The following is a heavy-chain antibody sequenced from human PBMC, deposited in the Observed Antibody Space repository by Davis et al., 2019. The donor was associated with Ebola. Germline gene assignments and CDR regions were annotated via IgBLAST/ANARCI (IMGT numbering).Heavy chain of an antibody. Sequence: GESLKISCAASGFTVSSNYMSWVRQAPGKGLEWVSVIYSGGSTYYADSVKGRFTISRDNSKNTLYLQMNSLRAEDTAVYYCAKVEVAAAGAYYYYGMDVWGQGTTVTVSS. V-gene: IGHV3-53*01. D-gene: IGHD6-13*01. CDR3: AKVEVAAAGAYYYYGMDV. CDR1: GFTVSSNY. J-gene: IGHJ6*02. CDR2: IYSGGST.